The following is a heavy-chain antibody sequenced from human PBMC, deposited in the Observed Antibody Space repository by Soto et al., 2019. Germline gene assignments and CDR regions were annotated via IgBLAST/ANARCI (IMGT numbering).Heavy chain of an antibody. V-gene: IGHV3-20*04. CDR1: GFTLGDYG. CDR3: ASGRVVGAILPFDY. J-gene: IGHJ4*02. D-gene: IGHD1-26*01. CDR2: INWNGGST. Sequence: GGSLRLSCAASGFTLGDYGMIWVRQAPGKGLEWVSNINWNGGSTGYADSVKGRFTISRDNAKNSLYLQMNSLRAEDTALYYCASGRVVGAILPFDYWGRGTLVTVSS.